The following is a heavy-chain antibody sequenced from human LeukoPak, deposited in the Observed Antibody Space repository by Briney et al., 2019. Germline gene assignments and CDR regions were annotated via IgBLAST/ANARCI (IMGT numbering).Heavy chain of an antibody. Sequence: GGSLRLSCAASGFNLRSYSMTWVRQAPGKGLEWVSSISSSSSYIYYADSVKGRFTISRDNAKNSLYLQMNSLRAEDTAVYYCARVIAVAGGGFDYWGQGTLVTVSS. CDR1: GFNLRSYS. CDR3: ARVIAVAGGGFDY. CDR2: ISSSSSYI. V-gene: IGHV3-21*01. D-gene: IGHD6-19*01. J-gene: IGHJ4*02.